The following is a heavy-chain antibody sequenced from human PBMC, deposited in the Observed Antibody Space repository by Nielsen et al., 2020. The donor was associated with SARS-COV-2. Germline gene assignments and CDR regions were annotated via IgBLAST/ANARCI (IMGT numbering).Heavy chain of an antibody. V-gene: IGHV5-10-1*01. D-gene: IGHD3-10*01. CDR3: ARHTYYYGSGLNWFDP. CDR2: IDPSDSYT. Sequence: VRQMPGKGLEWMGRIDPSDSYTNYSPSFQGHVTISADKSISTAYLQWSSLKASDTAMYYCARHTYYYGSGLNWFDPWGQGTLVTVSS. J-gene: IGHJ5*02.